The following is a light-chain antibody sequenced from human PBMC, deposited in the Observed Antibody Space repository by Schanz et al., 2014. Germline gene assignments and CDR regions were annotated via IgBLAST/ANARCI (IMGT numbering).Light chain of an antibody. CDR3: QQSYTTPLWT. CDR1: QDIYNY. CDR2: AAS. V-gene: IGKV1-39*01. Sequence: DIQMTQSPSSLSASVGDRVTIACQASQDIYNYLNWYQQKPGKAPNLLIYAASSLQSGVPSRFSGSGSGTDFTLTISSLHPEDFATYYCQQSYTTPLWTFGQGTKLEIK. J-gene: IGKJ2*01.